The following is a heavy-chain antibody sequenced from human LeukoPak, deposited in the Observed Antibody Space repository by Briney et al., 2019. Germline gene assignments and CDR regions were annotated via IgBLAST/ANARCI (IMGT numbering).Heavy chain of an antibody. CDR3: ARAGQYQLLYAKPHHYWFDP. J-gene: IGHJ5*02. Sequence: SETLSLTCAVSGYSISSGYYWGWIRQPPGKGLEWIGSIYHSGSTYYNPSLKSRVTISVDTSKNQFSLKLSSVTAADTAVYYCARAGQYQLLYAKPHHYWFDPWGQGTLVTVSS. CDR1: GYSISSGYY. V-gene: IGHV4-38-2*01. D-gene: IGHD2-2*02. CDR2: IYHSGST.